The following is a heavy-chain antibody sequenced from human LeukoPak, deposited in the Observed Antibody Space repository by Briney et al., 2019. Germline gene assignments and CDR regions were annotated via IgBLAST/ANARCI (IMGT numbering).Heavy chain of an antibody. J-gene: IGHJ4*02. V-gene: IGHV3-7*01. CDR1: GFTFSSYW. CDR2: IKQDGSEK. CDR3: ARDPDSKRGATFDY. D-gene: IGHD5-24*01. Sequence: GGSLRLSCAASGFTFSSYWMSWVRQAPGKGLEWVANIKQDGSEKYYVDSVKGRFTISRDNAKNSLYLQMNSLRAEDTAVYYCARDPDSKRGATFDYWGQETLVTVSS.